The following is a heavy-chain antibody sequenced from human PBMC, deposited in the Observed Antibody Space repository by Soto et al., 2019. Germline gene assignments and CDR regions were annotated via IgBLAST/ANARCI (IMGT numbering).Heavy chain of an antibody. CDR2: IDGNDGK. D-gene: IGHD1-7*01. J-gene: IGHJ4*02. Sequence: ESGPTLVNPTQTLTLTCTLSGFSLVTGGERVSWIRQPPGQALEWLARIDGNDGKYYTPSLKTRLTISRDNSKDQVVLTMTNMDPVDTATYYCARRMQSTGTFEYWGQGALVTVSS. V-gene: IGHV2-70*04. CDR3: ARRMQSTGTFEY. CDR1: GFSLVTGGER.